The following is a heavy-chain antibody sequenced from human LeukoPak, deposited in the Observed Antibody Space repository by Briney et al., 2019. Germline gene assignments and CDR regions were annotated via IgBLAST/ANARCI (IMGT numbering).Heavy chain of an antibody. D-gene: IGHD3-10*01. Sequence: PSETLSLTCAVYGGSFSGYYWSWIRQPPGKGLEWIGEINHSGSTNYNPSLKSRVTISVDTSKNQFSLKLSSVTAADTAVYYCARRRHYYGLGSPFDYWGQGTLVTVSS. CDR1: GGSFSGYY. V-gene: IGHV4-34*01. CDR3: ARRRHYYGLGSPFDY. J-gene: IGHJ4*02. CDR2: INHSGST.